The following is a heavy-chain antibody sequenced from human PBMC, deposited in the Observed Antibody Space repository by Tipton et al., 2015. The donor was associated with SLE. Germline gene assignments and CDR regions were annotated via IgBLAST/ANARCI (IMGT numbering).Heavy chain of an antibody. CDR3: TRSRYSNYAYYYYVDV. CDR1: GGSISRYY. V-gene: IGHV4-59*01. Sequence: TLSLTCTVSGGSISRYYWSWIRQPPGKGLEWIGYIFYNGNTNYNPSLQSRVTISVDTSKNQFSLKLSSVTAADTAFYYCTRSRYSNYAYYYYVDVWGKGTTVTVSS. J-gene: IGHJ6*03. D-gene: IGHD4-11*01. CDR2: IFYNGNT.